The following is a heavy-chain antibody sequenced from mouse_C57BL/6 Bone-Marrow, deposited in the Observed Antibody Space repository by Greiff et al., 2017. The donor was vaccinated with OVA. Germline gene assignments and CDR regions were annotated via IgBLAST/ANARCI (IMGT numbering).Heavy chain of an antibody. V-gene: IGHV1-72*01. Sequence: QVQLQQPGAELVKPGASVKLSCKASGYTFTSYWMHWVKQRPGRGLEWIGRIDPNSGGTKSNEKFKSKATLTVDKPSSTAYMQLSSLTSEDSAVYYCAPRKFITTVVARMYFDVWGTGTTVTVSS. CDR2: IDPNSGGT. CDR1: GYTFTSYW. CDR3: APRKFITTVVARMYFDV. D-gene: IGHD1-1*01. J-gene: IGHJ1*03.